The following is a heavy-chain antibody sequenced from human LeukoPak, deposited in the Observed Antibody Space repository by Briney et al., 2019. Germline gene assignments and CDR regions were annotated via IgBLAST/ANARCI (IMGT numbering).Heavy chain of an antibody. CDR1: GGSFSGYY. J-gene: IGHJ4*02. Sequence: PSETLSLTCAVYGGSFSGYYWSWIRQPPGKGLEWIGEINHSGSTNYNPSLKSRVTISVDTSKNQFSLKLSSVTAADTAVYYCARGRPDSSGYYVGYYFDYWGQGTLVTVSS. CDR2: INHSGST. CDR3: ARGRPDSSGYYVGYYFDY. D-gene: IGHD3-22*01. V-gene: IGHV4-34*01.